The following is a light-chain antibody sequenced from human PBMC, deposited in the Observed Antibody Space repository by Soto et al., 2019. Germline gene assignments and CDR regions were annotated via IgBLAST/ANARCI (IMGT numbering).Light chain of an antibody. J-gene: IGLJ1*01. Sequence: QSVLIQPPSASGTPGRRFTVSGLGGSSNIGSYTVNWYQQLPGAAPKLLIYSNSQRPSGVPDRFSASKSGTSASLAISGLQSEDEAEYYCAAWDDSLNGYVFGPGTKLTVL. CDR2: SNS. V-gene: IGLV1-44*01. CDR1: SSNIGSYT. CDR3: AAWDDSLNGYV.